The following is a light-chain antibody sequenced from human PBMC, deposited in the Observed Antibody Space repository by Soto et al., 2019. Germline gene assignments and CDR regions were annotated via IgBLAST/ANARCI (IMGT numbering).Light chain of an antibody. Sequence: QSVLTQPPSVSGAPGQRVTISCTGSSSNIGTGYGVHWYQQVAGTAPRLIIYDTTNRPSGVPDRFSGSKSGTSASLAITGLQVEDEADYYCQSYDSSLSGYVVIGGGTKLTAL. CDR2: DTT. V-gene: IGLV1-40*01. CDR3: QSYDSSLSGYVV. J-gene: IGLJ2*01. CDR1: SSNIGTGYG.